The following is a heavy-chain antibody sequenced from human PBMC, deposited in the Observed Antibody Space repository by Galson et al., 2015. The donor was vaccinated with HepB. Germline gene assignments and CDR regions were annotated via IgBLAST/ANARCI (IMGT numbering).Heavy chain of an antibody. D-gene: IGHD3-10*01. CDR2: INTNTGNP. Sequence: SVKVSCKASGYTFNNYAINWVRQAPGQGLEWMGWINTNTGNPTYAQGFTGRFVFSLDTSVTTSYLQISSLKAEDTAMYYCARTPYYGSGSYYNGWFDRWGQGTLVTVSS. V-gene: IGHV7-4-1*02. J-gene: IGHJ5*02. CDR3: ARTPYYGSGSYYNGWFDR. CDR1: GYTFNNYA.